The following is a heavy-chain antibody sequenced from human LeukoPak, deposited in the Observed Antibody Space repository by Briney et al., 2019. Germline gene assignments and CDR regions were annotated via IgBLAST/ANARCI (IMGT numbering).Heavy chain of an antibody. Sequence: GGSLRLSCAASGFIFSSYGMNWVRQAPGKGLEWVSYISSSSSTIYYADSVKGRFTISRDNAKNSLYLQMNSLRAEDTALYYCARTYSSSWYGGIDAFDIWGQGTMVTVSS. CDR1: GFIFSSYG. V-gene: IGHV3-48*01. J-gene: IGHJ3*02. CDR2: ISSSSSTI. D-gene: IGHD6-13*01. CDR3: ARTYSSSWYGGIDAFDI.